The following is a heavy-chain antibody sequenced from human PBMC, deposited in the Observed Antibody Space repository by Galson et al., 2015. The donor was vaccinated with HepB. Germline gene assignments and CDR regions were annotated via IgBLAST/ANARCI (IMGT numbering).Heavy chain of an antibody. CDR1: GYTFTSYG. CDR3: ARDCSGCSCYPRFRY. D-gene: IGHD2-15*01. Sequence: SVKVSCKASGYTFTSYGISWVRQAPGQGLEWMGWISAYNGNTNYAQKLQGRVTMTTDTSTSTAYMELRSLRSDGTAVYFCARDCSGCSCYPRFRYWGQGTLVPVSS. J-gene: IGHJ4*02. V-gene: IGHV1-18*04. CDR2: ISAYNGNT.